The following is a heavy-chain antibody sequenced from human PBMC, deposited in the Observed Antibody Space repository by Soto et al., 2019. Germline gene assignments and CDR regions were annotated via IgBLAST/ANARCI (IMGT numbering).Heavy chain of an antibody. Sequence: ASVKVSCKASGYTFTGYYMHWVRQAPGQGLEWMGWINPNSGGTNYAQKFQGWVTMTRDTSISTAYMELSRLRSDDTAVYYCARYLATLLVQATYGMDVWSQAITVNVS. V-gene: IGHV1-2*04. CDR2: INPNSGGT. CDR1: GYTFTGYY. D-gene: IGHD2-2*01. J-gene: IGHJ6*02. CDR3: ARYLATLLVQATYGMDV.